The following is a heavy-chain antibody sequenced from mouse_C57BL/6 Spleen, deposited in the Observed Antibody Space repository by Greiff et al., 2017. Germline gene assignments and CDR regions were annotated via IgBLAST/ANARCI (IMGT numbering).Heavy chain of an antibody. CDR2: INPSSGYT. CDR1: GYTFTSYT. J-gene: IGHJ2*01. D-gene: IGHD4-1*01. CDR3: ANWDDYVDY. V-gene: IGHV1-4*01. Sequence: VQLQQSGAELARPGASVTMSCKASGYTFTSYTMHWVKQRPGQGLEWIGYINPSSGYTKYNQKFKDKATLTADKSSSTAYMQLSRLTSEDSAVYYCANWDDYVDYWGQGTTLTVSS.